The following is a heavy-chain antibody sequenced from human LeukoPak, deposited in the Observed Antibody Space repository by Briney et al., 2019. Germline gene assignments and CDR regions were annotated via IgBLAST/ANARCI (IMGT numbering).Heavy chain of an antibody. J-gene: IGHJ4*02. V-gene: IGHV3-23*01. D-gene: IGHD3-10*01. CDR3: AKERDYYGWGRYHRGPMFDY. CDR1: GFTFSNYA. Sequence: GGSLTLFCAASGFTFSNYAMSCVSHPPGGGLEWVSNKSGGVGTAYYADSVKGRFSISRDNSKNALYLQMSCLRAEDTAVYYCAKERDYYGWGRYHRGPMFDYWGQGTLVTVTS. CDR2: KSGGVGTA.